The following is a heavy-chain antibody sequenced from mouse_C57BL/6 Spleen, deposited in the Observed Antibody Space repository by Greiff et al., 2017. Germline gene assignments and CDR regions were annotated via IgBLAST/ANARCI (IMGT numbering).Heavy chain of an antibody. CDR3: ARREGHWAFAY. V-gene: IGHV1-55*01. CDR2: IYPGSGST. Sequence: QVQLQQPGAELVKPGASVKMSCKASGYTFTRYWLTWVKPRPGQGLEWIGDIYPGSGSTNYNEKFKSKATLTVDQSSSTAYMQLSSLTSEDSAVYFCARREGHWAFAYWGQGTLLTVSA. J-gene: IGHJ3*01. CDR1: GYTFTRYW. D-gene: IGHD4-1*01.